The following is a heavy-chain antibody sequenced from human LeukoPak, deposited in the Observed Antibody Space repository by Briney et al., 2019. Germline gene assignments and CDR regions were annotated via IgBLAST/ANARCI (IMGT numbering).Heavy chain of an antibody. D-gene: IGHD3-10*01. Sequence: PSETLSLTCAVYGGSFSGYYWSWIRQPPGKGLEWIGEINHSGSTNYNPSLKSRVTIPVDTSKNQFSLNLSSVTAADTAVYYCARGVRGSPGYWGQGTLVTVSS. CDR1: GGSFSGYY. CDR3: ARGVRGSPGY. CDR2: INHSGST. J-gene: IGHJ4*02. V-gene: IGHV4-34*01.